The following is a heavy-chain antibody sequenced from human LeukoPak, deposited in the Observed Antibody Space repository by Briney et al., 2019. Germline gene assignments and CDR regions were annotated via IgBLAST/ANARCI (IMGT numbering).Heavy chain of an antibody. Sequence: GGSLRLSCVASGFSFSSYSMNWVRQAPGKGLEWVSYISSGSNAIDYADSVKGRFTISRDNAKSSLYLQMNSLRAEDTAVYYCARDLSAPPHLVTYYYYMDVWGKGATVTVSS. J-gene: IGHJ6*03. V-gene: IGHV3-48*01. D-gene: IGHD6-13*01. CDR1: GFSFSSYS. CDR2: ISSGSNAI. CDR3: ARDLSAPPHLVTYYYYMDV.